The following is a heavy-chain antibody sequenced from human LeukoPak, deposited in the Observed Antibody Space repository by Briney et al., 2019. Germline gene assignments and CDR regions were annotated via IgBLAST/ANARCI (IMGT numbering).Heavy chain of an antibody. Sequence: GGSLRLSCAASGFTFSTYSMSWVRQAPGKGLEWVSGISGSAGDTFYAGSVKGRFTISRDNSKNTLYLLMNSLRVEDTAVYHCVGCSGGTCTGNWLDPWGQGTLVTVSS. V-gene: IGHV3-23*01. CDR3: VGCSGGTCTGNWLDP. CDR2: ISGSAGDT. J-gene: IGHJ5*02. CDR1: GFTFSTYS. D-gene: IGHD2-15*01.